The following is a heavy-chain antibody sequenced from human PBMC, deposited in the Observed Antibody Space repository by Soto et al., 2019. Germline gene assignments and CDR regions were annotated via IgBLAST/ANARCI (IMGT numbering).Heavy chain of an antibody. J-gene: IGHJ4*02. CDR3: ARVGAGCSGGSCYGKSFDY. CDR1: GYTFTSYG. V-gene: IGHV1-18*01. Sequence: QVQLVQSGAEVKKPGASVKVSCKASGYTFTSYGISWVRQAPGQGLEWMGWISAYNGNTNYAQKRQGRVTMTTDTSTSTAYMGLRSLRSDDTAVYYCARVGAGCSGGSCYGKSFDYWGQGTLVTVSS. D-gene: IGHD2-15*01. CDR2: ISAYNGNT.